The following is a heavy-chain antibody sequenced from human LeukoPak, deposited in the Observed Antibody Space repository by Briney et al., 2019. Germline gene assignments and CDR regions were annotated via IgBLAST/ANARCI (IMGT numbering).Heavy chain of an antibody. CDR1: GYRFTSYW. Sequence: NRGESLQISCKGSGYRFTSYWIGWVRQMPGKGLEWMGIIYPGDSDTTYSPSFHGQVTISADKSINTAYLQWSSLRASDTATYYCVRHDYDSSGYYMLDSWGQGTLVTVSS. J-gene: IGHJ5*01. V-gene: IGHV5-51*01. CDR2: IYPGDSDT. D-gene: IGHD3-22*01. CDR3: VRHDYDSSGYYMLDS.